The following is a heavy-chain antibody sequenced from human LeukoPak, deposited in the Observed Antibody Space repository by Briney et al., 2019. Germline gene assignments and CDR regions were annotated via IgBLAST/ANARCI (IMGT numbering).Heavy chain of an antibody. CDR3: ARAAQLLSGSSDFDY. D-gene: IGHD1-26*01. Sequence: GGSLRLSCAASGFTFSSYGMHWGRQAPGKGLERGAVIWYDGSNKYYADSVKGRFTISRDNSKNTLYLQMNSLRAEDTAVYYCARAAQLLSGSSDFDYWGQGTLVTVSS. V-gene: IGHV3-33*01. J-gene: IGHJ4*02. CDR2: IWYDGSNK. CDR1: GFTFSSYG.